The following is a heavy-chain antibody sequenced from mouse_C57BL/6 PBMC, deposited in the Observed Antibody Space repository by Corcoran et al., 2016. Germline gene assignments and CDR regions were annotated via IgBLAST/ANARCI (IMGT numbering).Heavy chain of an antibody. CDR3: AREDGSSSDY. D-gene: IGHD1-1*01. J-gene: IGHJ2*01. Sequence: EVQLQQSGPELVKPGASVKISCKASGYTFTDYYMNWVKQSHGKSLEWIGDINPNNGGTSYNQKFKGKATLTVDKSSSTAYMELRSLTSEDSAVYYCAREDGSSSDYWGQGTTLTVSS. CDR1: GYTFTDYY. CDR2: INPNNGGT. V-gene: IGHV1-26*01.